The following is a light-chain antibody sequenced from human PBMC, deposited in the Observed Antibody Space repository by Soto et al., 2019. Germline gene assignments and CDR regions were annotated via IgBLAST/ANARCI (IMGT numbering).Light chain of an antibody. J-gene: IGLJ1*01. CDR1: TSVVGAYNY. V-gene: IGLV2-14*01. CDR2: DVT. CDR3: SSYTTPTSLIV. Sequence: SVPSPTAYVTGSPGQTITIFCTGTTSVVGAYNYVSWYQKIQGTALKLIIYDVTIRPTGVSDRISGYKSGNTASLSISGLQAEDEADYYCSSYTTPTSLIVFGTGTKVTVL.